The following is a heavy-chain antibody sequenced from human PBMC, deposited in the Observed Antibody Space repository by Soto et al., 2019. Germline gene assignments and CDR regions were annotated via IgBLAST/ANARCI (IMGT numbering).Heavy chain of an antibody. CDR1: GDSTSSSDYY. Sequence: PSETLSLTCTVSGDSTSSSDYYWSWVRQPPGEGLEWLGHIYRDGNTFYNPSLKSRVTMSLDMSRNQFSLDLSSVAAADTAVYYCARGSNDGGFYGGFDFWGQGTLVTVSS. J-gene: IGHJ5*01. CDR3: ARGSNDGGFYGGFDF. V-gene: IGHV4-30-2*01. CDR2: IYRDGNT. D-gene: IGHD3-22*01.